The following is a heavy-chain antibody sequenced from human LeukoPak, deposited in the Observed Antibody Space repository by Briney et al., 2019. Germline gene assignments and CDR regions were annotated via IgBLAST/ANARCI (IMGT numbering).Heavy chain of an antibody. CDR2: INPSGGST. Sequence: ASVKVSCKASGYTFTSYYMHWVRQAPGQGLEWMGIINPSGGSTSYAQKSQGRVTMTRDTSTSTVYMELSSLRSEDTAVYYCARAFNWNYYFDYWGQGTLVTVSS. V-gene: IGHV1-46*01. J-gene: IGHJ4*02. CDR1: GYTFTSYY. D-gene: IGHD1-7*01. CDR3: ARAFNWNYYFDY.